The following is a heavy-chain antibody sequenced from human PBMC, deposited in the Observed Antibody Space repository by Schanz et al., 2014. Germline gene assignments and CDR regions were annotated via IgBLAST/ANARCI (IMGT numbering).Heavy chain of an antibody. CDR2: VSRDGSET. J-gene: IGHJ6*02. CDR1: GFTFRSYA. CDR3: AEGASRAYFALDV. Sequence: EVQLLESGGGLIQPGGSLRLSCAASGFTFRSYAMSWVRQAPGKGLGWVSRVSRDGSETTYVDSVRGRFTISRDTAKNTVLLQINKRSAEDAAVYYCAEGASRAYFALDVWGQGTTVTVSS. V-gene: IGHV3-23*01.